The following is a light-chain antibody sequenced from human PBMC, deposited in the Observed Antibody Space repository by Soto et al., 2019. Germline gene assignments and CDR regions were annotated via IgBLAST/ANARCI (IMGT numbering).Light chain of an antibody. J-gene: IGKJ2*01. V-gene: IGKV3-15*01. Sequence: EIVMTQSPATLSLSPGERAALSCRASQSINSELAWYQQNPGQPPRLLSYGASTRSTGVPARFTGSESGSAFTLTISGLQSEDFAVYYCQQGHNWPLTFGQGTRLEI. CDR3: QQGHNWPLT. CDR1: QSINSE. CDR2: GAS.